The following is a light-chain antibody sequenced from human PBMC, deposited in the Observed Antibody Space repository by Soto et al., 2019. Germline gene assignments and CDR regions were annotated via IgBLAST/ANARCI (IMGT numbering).Light chain of an antibody. CDR3: QQYGSSPLVT. CDR2: GAS. Sequence: EMGLTQSPGTLSLSPGERATLSCRASHSVSSSYLAWYQQKPGQAPRLLIYGASSRATGIPDRFSGSGSGTDFTLTVTRLEPEDFAVYYCQQYGSSPLVTFGQGTRLEIK. CDR1: HSVSSSY. J-gene: IGKJ5*01. V-gene: IGKV3-20*01.